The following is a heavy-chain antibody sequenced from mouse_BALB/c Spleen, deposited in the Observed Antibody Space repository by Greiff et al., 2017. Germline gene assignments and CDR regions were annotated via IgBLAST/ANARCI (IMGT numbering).Heavy chain of an antibody. V-gene: IGHV5-6*02. D-gene: IGHD2-3*01. CDR3: ARGYDGSGFFAY. J-gene: IGHJ3*01. CDR2: ISSGGSYT. CDR1: GFTFSSYG. Sequence: DVMLVESGGDLVKPGGSLKLSCAASGFTFSSYGMSWVRQTPDKRLEWVATISSGGSYTYYPDSVKGRFTISRDNAKNTLYLQMSSLKSEDTAMYYCARGYDGSGFFAYWGQGTLVTVSA.